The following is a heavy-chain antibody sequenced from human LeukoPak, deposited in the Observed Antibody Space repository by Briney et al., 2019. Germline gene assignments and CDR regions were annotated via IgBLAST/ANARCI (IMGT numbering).Heavy chain of an antibody. CDR3: ARDRSDSFDSTGYFPEYYFDY. V-gene: IGHV3-33*01. J-gene: IGHJ4*02. D-gene: IGHD3-22*01. CDR1: GFTFSYFG. CDR2: IWYDGSNK. Sequence: GGSLRLSCAASGFTFSYFGMHWVRQAPGKGLEWVALIWYDGSNKYYADSVKGQFTISRDNSNNTLYLQMNSLRVEDTAVYYCARDRSDSFDSTGYFPEYYFDYWGQGTLVTVSS.